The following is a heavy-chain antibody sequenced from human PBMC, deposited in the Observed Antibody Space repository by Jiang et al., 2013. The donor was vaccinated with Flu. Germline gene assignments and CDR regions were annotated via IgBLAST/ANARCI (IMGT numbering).Heavy chain of an antibody. D-gene: IGHD2-2*01. J-gene: IGHJ4*02. CDR1: GGSFSGYY. CDR3: AREMPHFLPSDY. CDR2: INHSGST. V-gene: IGHV4-34*01. Sequence: LLKPSETLSLTCAVYGGSFSGYYWSWIRQPPGKGLEWIGEINHSGSTNYNPSLKSRVTISVDTSKNQFSLKLSSVTAADTAVYYCAREMPHFLPSDYWGQGTLVTVSS.